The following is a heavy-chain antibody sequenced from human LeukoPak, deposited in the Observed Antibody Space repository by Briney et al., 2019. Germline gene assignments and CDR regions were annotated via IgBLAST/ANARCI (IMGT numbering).Heavy chain of an antibody. CDR1: GFTFSSYS. V-gene: IGHV3-21*01. J-gene: IGHJ6*03. CDR2: ISSSSSYI. CDR3: ARSLYCGGDCYYLDV. Sequence: PGGSLRLSCAASGFTFSSYSMNWVRQAPGKGLEWVSYISSSSSYIYYADSVKGRFTISRDNAKNSLYLQMNSLRAEDTAVYYCARSLYCGGDCYYLDVWGKGTTVTVSS. D-gene: IGHD2-21*01.